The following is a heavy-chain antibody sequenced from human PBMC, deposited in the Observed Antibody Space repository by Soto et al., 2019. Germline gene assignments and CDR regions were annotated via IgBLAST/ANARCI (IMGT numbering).Heavy chain of an antibody. D-gene: IGHD3-10*01. V-gene: IGHV4-39*01. CDR3: ARDRRGRADGFIYYYAMDV. J-gene: IGHJ6*02. CDR1: GGSISSSDYY. CDR2: IYYSGST. Sequence: QLQLQESGPGLVKPSETLSLTCNVSGGSISSSDYYWGWIRQPPGKGLEWIGQIYYSGSTYYNPSLKSRVTMSVDTSKNQFSLKLTSVTAADTAVYYCARDRRGRADGFIYYYAMDVWGQGTSVTVSS.